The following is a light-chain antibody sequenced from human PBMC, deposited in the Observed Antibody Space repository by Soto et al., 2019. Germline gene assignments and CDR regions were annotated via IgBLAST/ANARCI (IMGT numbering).Light chain of an antibody. CDR2: KAS. J-gene: IGKJ4*01. CDR3: QQYDSYPLT. V-gene: IGKV1-5*03. Sequence: DIQMIQSPSILSASVGDRVTITCRASQSISSWLAWYQQKPGKAPNLLIYKASSLESGVPSRFSGSGSGSEFTLTVSSLQPDDFATYYCQQYDSYPLTFGGGTKVDIK. CDR1: QSISSW.